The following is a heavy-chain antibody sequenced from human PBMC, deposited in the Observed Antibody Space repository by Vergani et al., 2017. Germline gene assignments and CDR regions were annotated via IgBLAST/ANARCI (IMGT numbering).Heavy chain of an antibody. J-gene: IGHJ6*03. CDR2: INHSGST. D-gene: IGHD3-3*01. Sequence: QVHLQQWGAGLLKPSETLSLTCAVHGGSSSGYYWSWIRQPPGKGLEWIGEINHSGSTNYNPSLKSRVTISVDTSKNQFSLKLSSVTAADTAVYYCARVQELYDFXSGYRVRYYYYMDVWGKGTTVTVSS. CDR3: ARVQELYDFXSGYRVRYYYYMDV. V-gene: IGHV4-34*01. CDR1: GGSSSGYY.